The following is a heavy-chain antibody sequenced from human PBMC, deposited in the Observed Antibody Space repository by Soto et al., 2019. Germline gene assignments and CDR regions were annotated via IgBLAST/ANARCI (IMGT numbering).Heavy chain of an antibody. V-gene: IGHV4-34*01. D-gene: IGHD2-2*01. CDR1: GGSFSGYY. CDR2: INHSGST. Sequence: QVQLQQWGAGLLKPSETLSLTCAVYGGSFSGYYWSWIRQPPGKGLEWIGEINHSGSTNYNPSLTSRVTISVDTTKNQFSLKLSSVTAADTAVYYCASYCSSTSGYVRFDPWGQGTLVTVSS. CDR3: ASYCSSTSGYVRFDP. J-gene: IGHJ5*02.